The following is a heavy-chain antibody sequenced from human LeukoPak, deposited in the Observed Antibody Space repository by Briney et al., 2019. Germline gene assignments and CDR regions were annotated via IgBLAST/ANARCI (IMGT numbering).Heavy chain of an antibody. CDR1: GGSISSSSYY. CDR2: IYYSGST. D-gene: IGHD3-22*01. J-gene: IGHJ5*02. Sequence: PSETLSLTCTVSGGSISSSSYYWGWIRQPPGKGLEWIGSIYYSGSTYYNPSLKSRVTISIDTSKNQFSLKLSSATAADTAVYYCASNGYYYDSSGYSSDLWGRGTLVTVSS. V-gene: IGHV4-39*07. CDR3: ASNGYYYDSSGYSSDL.